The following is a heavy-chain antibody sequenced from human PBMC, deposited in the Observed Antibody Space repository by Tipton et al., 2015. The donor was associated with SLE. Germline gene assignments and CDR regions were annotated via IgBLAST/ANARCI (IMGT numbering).Heavy chain of an antibody. CDR1: GGSISSYY. J-gene: IGHJ3*02. D-gene: IGHD2-21*01. V-gene: IGHV4-59*12. CDR2: IYYSGST. Sequence: TLSLTCTVSGGSISSYYWSWIRQQPGKGLEWIGYIYYSGSTLYNPSLKSRVTILVDTSKNQFSLKLTSVTAAGTAVYYCARPGGAYSWDAFDIWGQGTMVTVSS. CDR3: ARPGGAYSWDAFDI.